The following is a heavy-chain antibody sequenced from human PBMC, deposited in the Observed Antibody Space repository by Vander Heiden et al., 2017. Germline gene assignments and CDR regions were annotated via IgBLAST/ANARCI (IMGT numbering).Heavy chain of an antibody. Sequence: EVQLLESGGGLVQPGGSLRLSCAASGFTFSSHSMSWVRQAPGKGLEWVSAISGSGETTQYADSVNGRFTISRDNSKNTRYLKMHSMKAEETAVYYCAKRTLSGSYQVTLTDYWGQGTLVTVYS. J-gene: IGHJ4*02. CDR2: ISGSGETT. D-gene: IGHD1-26*01. CDR3: AKRTLSGSYQVTLTDY. V-gene: IGHV3-23*01. CDR1: GFTFSSHS.